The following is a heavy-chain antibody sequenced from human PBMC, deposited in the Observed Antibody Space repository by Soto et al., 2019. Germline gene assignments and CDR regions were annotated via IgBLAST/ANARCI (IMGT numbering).Heavy chain of an antibody. D-gene: IGHD3-22*01. CDR2: IIPIFGTA. V-gene: IGHV1-69*13. CDR1: GGTFSSYA. Sequence: GXSVKVSCKASGGTFSSYAISWVRQAPGQGLEWMGGIIPIFGTANYAQKFQGRVTITAGESTSTAYMELSSLRSEDTAVYYCAREGGSGYYYALDYWGQGTLVTVYS. J-gene: IGHJ4*02. CDR3: AREGGSGYYYALDY.